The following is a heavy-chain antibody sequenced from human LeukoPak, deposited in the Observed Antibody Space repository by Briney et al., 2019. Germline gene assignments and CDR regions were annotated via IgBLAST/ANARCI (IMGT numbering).Heavy chain of an antibody. CDR3: ARNGVIVVVASYWFDP. J-gene: IGHJ5*02. CDR2: ISYDGSNK. CDR1: GFTFSNYA. D-gene: IGHD3-22*01. Sequence: GGSLRLSCATSGFTFSNYAMLWVRQAPGKGLEWVAVISYDGSNKYYADSLKGRFTISRDNSKNTLYLQMNSLRAEDTAVYYCARNGVIVVVASYWFDPWGQGTLVTVSS. V-gene: IGHV3-30-3*01.